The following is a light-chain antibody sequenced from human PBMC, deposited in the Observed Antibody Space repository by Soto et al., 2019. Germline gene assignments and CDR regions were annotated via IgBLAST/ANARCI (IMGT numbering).Light chain of an antibody. J-gene: IGKJ4*02. CDR2: DAS. V-gene: IGKV3-11*01. Sequence: EIVLTQSPATLSLSPRERATLSCRASQTVSTYVAWYQQKPGQAPRLLIYDASNRATGIPARFSGSGSGTDCTLTISSLEAEDGAVYYCHQRSTWVKFGGETKVEIK. CDR3: HQRSTWVK. CDR1: QTVSTY.